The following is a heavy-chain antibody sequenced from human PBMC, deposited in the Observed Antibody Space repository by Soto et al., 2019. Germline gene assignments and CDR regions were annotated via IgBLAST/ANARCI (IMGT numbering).Heavy chain of an antibody. J-gene: IGHJ5*02. CDR2: IYYSGST. D-gene: IGHD1-1*01. V-gene: IGHV4-31*03. CDR1: GGSISSGGYY. CDR3: ARAYHGVPWAYWFDP. Sequence: QVQLQESGPGLVKPSQTLSLTCTVSGGSISSGGYYWSWIRQHPGKGLEWIGYIYYSGSTYYKPSLKRRVNRSVDTSKNQFSLKLSSVTAADTAVYYCARAYHGVPWAYWFDPWGQGTLVTVSS.